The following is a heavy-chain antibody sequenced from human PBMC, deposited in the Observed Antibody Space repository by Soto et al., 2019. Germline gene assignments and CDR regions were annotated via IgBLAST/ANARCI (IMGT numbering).Heavy chain of an antibody. V-gene: IGHV1-18*01. CDR1: GYTFNRYG. CDR3: AASQQFDY. Sequence: ASVKVSCKASGYTFNRYGISWVRQAPGQGLEWMGWINTYDGNTNHAQKFQGRVTMTTDTSTSTAYMELRSLSSDDTAVYYCAASQQFDYWGQGTLVTVSS. D-gene: IGHD6-13*01. J-gene: IGHJ4*02. CDR2: INTYDGNT.